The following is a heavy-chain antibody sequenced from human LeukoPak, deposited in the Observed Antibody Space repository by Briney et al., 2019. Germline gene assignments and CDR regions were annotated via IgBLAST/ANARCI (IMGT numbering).Heavy chain of an antibody. J-gene: IGHJ4*02. D-gene: IGHD4-17*01. CDR2: IIPIFGTA. CDR1: GGTFSSYA. Sequence: ASVKVSCKASGGTFSSYAISWVRQAPGQGLEWMGGIIPIFGTANYAQKFQGRVTITADESTSTAYMELRSLRSDDTAVYYCARGTTVTPWDYWGQGTLVTVSS. V-gene: IGHV1-69*01. CDR3: ARGTTVTPWDY.